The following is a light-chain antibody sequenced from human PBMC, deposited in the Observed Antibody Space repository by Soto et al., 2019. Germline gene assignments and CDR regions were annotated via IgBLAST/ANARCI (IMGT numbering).Light chain of an antibody. CDR3: QQSYSTPWT. J-gene: IGKJ1*01. CDR2: GAS. V-gene: IGKV1-39*01. CDR1: QSVSTY. Sequence: DIQMTQSPSPLSSSVGDRVTITCRASQSVSTYLNWYQQKPGTAPKLLLYGASSLQSGVPSRFSGSGSGTDFTLTIRNQQPEDFATYFCQQSYSTPWTLGLGTKVDIK.